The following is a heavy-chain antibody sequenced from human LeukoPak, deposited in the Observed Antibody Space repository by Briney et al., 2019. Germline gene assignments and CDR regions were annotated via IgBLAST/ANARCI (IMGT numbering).Heavy chain of an antibody. CDR1: GFSLSTSGVG. CDR3: AHGTPQQLVQSGTYYYYYGMDV. CDR2: IYWNDDK. J-gene: IGHJ6*02. Sequence: SGPTLVKPTQTLTLTCTFSGFSLSTSGVGVGWIRQPPGKALEWLALIYWNDDKRYSPSLKSRLTITKDTSKNQVVLTMTNMDPVDTATYYCAHGTPQQLVQSGTYYYYYGMDVWGQGTTVTVSS. D-gene: IGHD6-13*01. V-gene: IGHV2-5*01.